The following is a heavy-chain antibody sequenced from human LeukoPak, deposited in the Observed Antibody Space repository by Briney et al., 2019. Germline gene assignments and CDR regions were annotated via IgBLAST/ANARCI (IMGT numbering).Heavy chain of an antibody. CDR1: GYSITSNW. CDR2: IHPDDSDT. D-gene: IGHD2-2*01. CDR3: ARLVVVPPRDYYYYIDV. J-gene: IGHJ6*03. V-gene: IGHV5-51*01. Sequence: GESLNISCTGYGYSITSNWIGWVRQMRGKGLGLMGIIHPDDSDTRYSPSFQGQVTISADKSISTAYLQWSSLKASHTAMYYGARLVVVPPRDYYYYIDVWGKGTTVTVSS.